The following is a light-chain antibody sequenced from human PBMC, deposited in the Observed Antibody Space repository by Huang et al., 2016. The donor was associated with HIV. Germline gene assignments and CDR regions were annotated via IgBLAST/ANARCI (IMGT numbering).Light chain of an antibody. CDR2: DAA. CDR1: QSVSSN. Sequence: EIVMTQSPATLSVSPGERATLSCRASQSVSSNLAWYQQKPGQAPRPLIYDAAARATGVAARFRGVGSGTEFTLSINSLRSEDFAVYYCQQYNDWPQTFGGGTKVEIK. V-gene: IGKV3D-15*01. J-gene: IGKJ4*01. CDR3: QQYNDWPQT.